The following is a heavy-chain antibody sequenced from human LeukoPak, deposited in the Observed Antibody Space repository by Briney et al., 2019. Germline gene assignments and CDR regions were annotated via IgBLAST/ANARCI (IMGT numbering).Heavy chain of an antibody. V-gene: IGHV3-21*01. CDR3: ARDRRARGGSFDY. D-gene: IGHD3-16*01. CDR1: GFTFSSYS. Sequence: PGGSLRLSCAASGFTFSSYSMNWVRQAPGKGLEWVSSISSSSSYIYYADSVKGRFTISRDNAKNSLYLQMNSLRAEDTAVYYCARDRRARGGSFDYWGQGTLVTVSS. J-gene: IGHJ4*02. CDR2: ISSSSSYI.